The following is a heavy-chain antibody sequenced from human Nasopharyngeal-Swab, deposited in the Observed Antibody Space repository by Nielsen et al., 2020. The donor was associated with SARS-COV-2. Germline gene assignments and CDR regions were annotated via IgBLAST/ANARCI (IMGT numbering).Heavy chain of an antibody. V-gene: IGHV5-51*01. CDR3: ARPVATAMVTLGY. J-gene: IGHJ4*02. D-gene: IGHD5-18*01. Sequence: VRQMPGKGLEWMGIIYPGDSETKYSPSFQGQVTISVDTAINTAYLQWSSLQASDTALYYCARPVATAMVTLGYWGQGTLVTVSS. CDR2: IYPGDSET.